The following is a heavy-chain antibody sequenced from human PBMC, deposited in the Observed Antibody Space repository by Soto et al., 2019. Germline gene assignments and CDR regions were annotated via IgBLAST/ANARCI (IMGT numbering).Heavy chain of an antibody. CDR2: INGGNGNT. CDR3: AKDMGGSYGGDAFDI. J-gene: IGHJ3*02. Sequence: QVHLVQSGAEVKKPGASVKLACKTSGYIFSSYAVQWVRQAPGQTLEWMGWINGGNGNTKYSQKFQERVTITRDTSANTVYMEMSSLRSEDTAVYYCAKDMGGSYGGDAFDIWGQGTMVTVSS. D-gene: IGHD1-26*01. CDR1: GYIFSSYA. V-gene: IGHV1-3*01.